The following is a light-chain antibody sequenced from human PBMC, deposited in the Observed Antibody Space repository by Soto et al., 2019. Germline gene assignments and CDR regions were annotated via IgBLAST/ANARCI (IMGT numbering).Light chain of an antibody. CDR3: GTWDSSLSAGGV. CDR1: SSNIGNNY. Sequence: QSVLTQPPSVSAAPGQKVTISCSGSSSNIGNNYVSWYQQLPGTAPKLLIYENNKRPSGIPDRFSGSKSGTSATLGITGLQTGDEADYYCGTWDSSLSAGGVFGTGTKVNVL. CDR2: ENN. J-gene: IGLJ1*01. V-gene: IGLV1-51*02.